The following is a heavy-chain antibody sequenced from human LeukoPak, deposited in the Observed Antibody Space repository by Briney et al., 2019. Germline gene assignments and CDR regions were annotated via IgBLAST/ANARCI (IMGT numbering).Heavy chain of an antibody. CDR2: ISYDGSNK. D-gene: IGHD4-23*01. V-gene: IGHV3-30*04. J-gene: IGHJ4*02. Sequence: PGWSLRLSCAASGFTFSSYAMHWVRQAPGKGLEWVAVISYDGSNKYYADSVKGRFTISRDNSKNTLYLQMNSLRAEDTAVYYCARGGPGNLFDYWGQGTLVTVSS. CDR1: GFTFSSYA. CDR3: ARGGPGNLFDY.